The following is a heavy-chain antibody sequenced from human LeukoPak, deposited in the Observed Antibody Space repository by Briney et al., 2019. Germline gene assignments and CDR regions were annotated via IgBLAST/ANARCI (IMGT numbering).Heavy chain of an antibody. CDR2: ISSSSSTI. CDR3: ALGYCSSTSCPNQRIYMDV. D-gene: IGHD2-2*01. V-gene: IGHV3-48*01. Sequence: GGSLRLSCAASGFTFSNAWMNWVRQAPGKGLEWVSYISSSSSTIYYADSVKGRFTISRDNAKNSLYLQMNSLRAEDTAVYYCALGYCSSTSCPNQRIYMDVWGKGTTVTVSS. CDR1: GFTFSNAW. J-gene: IGHJ6*03.